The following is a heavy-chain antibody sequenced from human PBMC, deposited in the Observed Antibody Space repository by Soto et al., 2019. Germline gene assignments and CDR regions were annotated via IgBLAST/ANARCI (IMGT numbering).Heavy chain of an antibody. CDR3: ARGYPTGGNGLDV. CDR1: GFTVSDNY. V-gene: IGHV3-53*02. Sequence: VQLVETGGGLIQPGGSLRLSCAASGFTVSDNYMNWVRQAPGKGLEWVSVIYSGGSTYYTDSVKGRFTISRDNSKNTLYLQMNSLRAEDTAVYYCARGYPTGGNGLDVWGQGTTVTVSS. J-gene: IGHJ6*02. CDR2: IYSGGST. D-gene: IGHD2-15*01.